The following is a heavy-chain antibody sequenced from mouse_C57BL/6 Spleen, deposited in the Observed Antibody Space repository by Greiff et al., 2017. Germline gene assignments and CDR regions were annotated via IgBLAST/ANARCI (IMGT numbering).Heavy chain of an antibody. CDR2: INPSNGGT. Sequence: VQLQQPGTELVKPGASVKLSCKASGYTFTSYWMHWVKQRPGQGLEWIGNINPSNGGTNYNEKFKSKATLTVDKSSSTAYMQLSSLTSEDSAVYYCARSDITTVVATDYAMDDWGQGTSVTVSS. V-gene: IGHV1-53*01. D-gene: IGHD1-1*01. CDR3: ARSDITTVVATDYAMDD. J-gene: IGHJ4*01. CDR1: GYTFTSYW.